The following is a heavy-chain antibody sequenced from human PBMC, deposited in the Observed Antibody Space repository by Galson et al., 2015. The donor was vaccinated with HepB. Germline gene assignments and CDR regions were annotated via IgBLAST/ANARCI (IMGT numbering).Heavy chain of an antibody. CDR2: IDTFGGT. CDR1: GFTFSTYD. V-gene: IGHV3-13*01. J-gene: IGHJ5*02. Sequence: SLRLSCAASGFTFSTYDMHWVRQEAGRGLEWVSGIDTFGGTYYPDSVKGRFTISRDNAKNSLYLQMNIMGAGDTAVYYCARAVAGTHWLDPWGQGILVTVSS. CDR3: ARAVAGTHWLDP. D-gene: IGHD6-19*01.